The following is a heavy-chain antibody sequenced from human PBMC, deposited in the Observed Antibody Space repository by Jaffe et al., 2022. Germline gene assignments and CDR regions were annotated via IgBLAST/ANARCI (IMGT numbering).Heavy chain of an antibody. CDR2: IYPSDSDT. CDR3: VRPPRGVVSGGFDF. V-gene: IGHV5-51*03. CDR1: GYSFTNNW. D-gene: IGHD3-10*01. Sequence: EVQLVQSGAEVKKPGESLKISCKGSGYSFTNNWIGWVRQMPGKGPEWMGIIYPSDSDTRYSPSFQGQVTISVDQSLSTAYLQWSNLKASDTAIYYCVRPPRGVVSGGFDFWGQGTVVSVSS. J-gene: IGHJ4*02.